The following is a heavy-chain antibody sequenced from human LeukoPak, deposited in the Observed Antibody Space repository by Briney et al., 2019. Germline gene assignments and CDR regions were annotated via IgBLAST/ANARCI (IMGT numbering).Heavy chain of an antibody. CDR1: GFTVSSNY. J-gene: IGHJ4*02. CDR2: IYSGGST. D-gene: IGHD6-6*01. V-gene: IGHV3-66*02. Sequence: GGSLRLSCAASGFTVSSNYMSWVRQAPGKGLEWVSVIYSGGSTYYADSVKGRFTISRDNSKNTLYLQMNSLRAEDTAVYYCARFVYSSSSADYWGQGTLVTVSS. CDR3: ARFVYSSSSADY.